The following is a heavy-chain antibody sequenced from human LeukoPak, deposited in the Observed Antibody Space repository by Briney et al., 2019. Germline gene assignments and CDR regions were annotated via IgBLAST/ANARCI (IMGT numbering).Heavy chain of an antibody. CDR2: ISYDGSNK. CDR1: GFTFSSYA. V-gene: IGHV3-30*04. CDR3: ARDLGRFGELVDY. D-gene: IGHD3-10*01. Sequence: GRSLRLSCAASGFTFSSYAMHWVRQAPGKGLEWVAVISYDGSNKYYADSVKGRFTISRDNSKNTLYLQMNSLRAEDTAVYYCARDLGRFGELVDYWGQGTLVTVSS. J-gene: IGHJ4*02.